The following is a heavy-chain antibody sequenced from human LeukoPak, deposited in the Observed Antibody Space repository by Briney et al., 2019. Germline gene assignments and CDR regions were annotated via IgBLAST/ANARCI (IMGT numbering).Heavy chain of an antibody. V-gene: IGHV5-51*01. J-gene: IGHJ3*02. CDR2: FFPGNSEV. Sequence: GESLKISCQDSGNTFGTYWVGWVRQKPGKGLEYIGIFFPGNSEVRYSPAFQGQVTISADRSISTAYLQWTSLKASDTAMYYCARAYCGGDCYPLGDAFDIWGQGTMVTVSS. CDR3: ARAYCGGDCYPLGDAFDI. CDR1: GNTFGTYW. D-gene: IGHD2-21*02.